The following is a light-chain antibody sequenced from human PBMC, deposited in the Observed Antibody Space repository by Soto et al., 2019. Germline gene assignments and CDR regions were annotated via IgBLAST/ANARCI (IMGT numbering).Light chain of an antibody. CDR3: MQGTYRRT. Sequence: DIVMTQSPVSLPVSLLRPASISCRFSQSLVHSDGNTYLNWFQQRPGQSPRRLIYRVSNRDSGVPDRFSGSGSGTDFTLKISRVEPEDVGVYYCMQGTYRRTFGQGTKVDIK. CDR2: RVS. V-gene: IGKV2-30*02. J-gene: IGKJ1*01. CDR1: QSLVHSDGNTY.